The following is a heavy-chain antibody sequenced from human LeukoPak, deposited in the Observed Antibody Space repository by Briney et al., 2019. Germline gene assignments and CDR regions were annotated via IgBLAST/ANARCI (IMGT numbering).Heavy chain of an antibody. CDR1: GYSFTSYW. Sequence: GDPLKISCKRSGYSFTSYWISGVGQMPGKGLEWMGRIDPSDSYTNYSPSFQGHVTISADKSISTAYLQWSSLKASDTAMYYCARTPPAMVRGAPKYYFDYWGQGTLVTVSS. D-gene: IGHD3-10*01. CDR3: ARTPPAMVRGAPKYYFDY. V-gene: IGHV5-10-1*01. CDR2: IDPSDSYT. J-gene: IGHJ4*02.